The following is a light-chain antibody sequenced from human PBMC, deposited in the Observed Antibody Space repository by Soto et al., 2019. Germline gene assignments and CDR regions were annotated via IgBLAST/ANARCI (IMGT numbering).Light chain of an antibody. Sequence: QSALTQPASVSGSPGQSIAISCTGSSSDVGIYNYVSWYQQHPGKVPKLIIYEVTNRPSGVSNRFSASKSGTTASLTISGLQAEDEADYYCCSYAGNSIYVFGSGTKVTVL. CDR1: SSDVGIYNY. CDR3: CSYAGNSIYV. J-gene: IGLJ1*01. CDR2: EVT. V-gene: IGLV2-14*01.